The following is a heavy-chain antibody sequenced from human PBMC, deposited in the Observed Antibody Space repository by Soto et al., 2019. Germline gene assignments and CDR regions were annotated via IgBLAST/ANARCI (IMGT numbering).Heavy chain of an antibody. V-gene: IGHV4-31*03. CDR1: GGSVTSGGFY. J-gene: IGHJ6*02. CDR3: ARDTGSGSDV. D-gene: IGHD3-10*01. CDR2: IYSNGTT. Sequence: QVQLQESGPGLVRPSETLSLTCSVSGGSVTSGGFYWSWIRQLPGKGLQWIGYIYSNGTTYYNPSLNSRLSISVDTSQNQFSLRLSSVTAADTAVYYCARDTGSGSDVWGQGTTVTVSS.